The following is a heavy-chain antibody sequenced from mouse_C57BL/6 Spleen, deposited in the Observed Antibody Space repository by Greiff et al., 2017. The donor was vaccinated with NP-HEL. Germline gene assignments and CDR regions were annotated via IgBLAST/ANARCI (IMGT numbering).Heavy chain of an antibody. CDR1: GFTFSDYG. D-gene: IGHD2-4*01. Sequence: EVMLVESGGGLVKPGGSLKLSCAASGFTFSDYGLHWVRQAPEKGLEWVAYISSGSSTIYSADTVKGRFTISRDNAKNTLFLQMTSLRSEDTAMYYCASRLRLYAMDYWGQGTSVTVSS. J-gene: IGHJ4*01. CDR2: ISSGSSTI. CDR3: ASRLRLYAMDY. V-gene: IGHV5-17*01.